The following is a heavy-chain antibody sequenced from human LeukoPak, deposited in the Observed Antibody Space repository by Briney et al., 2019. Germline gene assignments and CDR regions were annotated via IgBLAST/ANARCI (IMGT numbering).Heavy chain of an antibody. CDR2: IYYSGST. Sequence: PSETLSLTCTVSGGSISSYYWSWIRQPPGEGLEWIVYIYYSGSTNYNPSLKSRVTISVDTSKNQFSLKLSSETAADTAVYYCARMISAMVYANCGGDCYHDYWGQGTLVTVFS. J-gene: IGHJ4*02. CDR3: ARMISAMVYANCGGDCYHDY. D-gene: IGHD2-21*02. CDR1: GGSISSYY. V-gene: IGHV4-59*08.